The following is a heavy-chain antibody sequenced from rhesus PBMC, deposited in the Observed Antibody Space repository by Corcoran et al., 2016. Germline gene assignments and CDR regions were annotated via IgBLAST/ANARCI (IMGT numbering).Heavy chain of an antibody. V-gene: IGHV4-127*01. J-gene: IGHJ5-1*01. CDR2: IGGSNGSP. CDR1: GYSISSGYG. D-gene: IGHD4-23*01. Sequence: QVQLQESGPGLVKPSETLSLTCAVSGYSISSGYGWSWIRQPPGKGLEGIGYIGGSNGSPTSNPSLKSRVTISKTTSKTRFSLKLSSVTAADPAVYYCARAGNTVTHRFNRFDVWGPGVLVTVSS. CDR3: ARAGNTVTHRFNRFDV.